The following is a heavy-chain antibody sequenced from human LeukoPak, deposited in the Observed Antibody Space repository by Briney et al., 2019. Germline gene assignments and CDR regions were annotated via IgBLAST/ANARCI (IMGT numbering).Heavy chain of an antibody. CDR1: GYSFTNYE. CDR3: ARGSSGYYYIPDF. V-gene: IGHV1-8*01. J-gene: IGHJ4*02. Sequence: ASVKVSCKTSGYSFTNYEINWVRQATGQGLEYMGWMNSNDGNTGYAPNFQGRVTMTRDTSKSTAYMELRSLRPEDTAIYYCARGSSGYYYIPDFWGQGTLVTVSS. D-gene: IGHD3-22*01. CDR2: MNSNDGNT.